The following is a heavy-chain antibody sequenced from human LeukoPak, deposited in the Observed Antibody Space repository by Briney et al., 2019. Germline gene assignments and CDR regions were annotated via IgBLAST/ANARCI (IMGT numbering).Heavy chain of an antibody. CDR3: AREEALGSGSFDY. V-gene: IGHV4-59*01. Sequence: SETLSLTCTVSDGAIAGYSWSWIRQPPGKGLEWIGYIYYSGSTSYNPSLKSRVTISVDTSKNQFSLKLSSVTAADTAVYYCAREEALGSGSFDYWGQGTLVTVSS. CDR2: IYYSGST. D-gene: IGHD1-26*01. J-gene: IGHJ4*02. CDR1: DGAIAGYS.